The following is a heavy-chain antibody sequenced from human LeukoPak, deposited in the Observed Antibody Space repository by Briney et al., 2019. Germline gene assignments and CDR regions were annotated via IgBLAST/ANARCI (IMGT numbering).Heavy chain of an antibody. V-gene: IGHV1-58*02. Sequence: ASVKVSCKASGFTFINSAMQWVRQARGQRLEWIGWIVVGTGNTNYAQKFQGRVTITRDMSTSTAYMELSSLRPEDTAVYYCAAGQNWFDPWGQGTLVTVSS. CDR3: AAGQNWFDP. CDR1: GFTFINSA. CDR2: IVVGTGNT. J-gene: IGHJ5*02.